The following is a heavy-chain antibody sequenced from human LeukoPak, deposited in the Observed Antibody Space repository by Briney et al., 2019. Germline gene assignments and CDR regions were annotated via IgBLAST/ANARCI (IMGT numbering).Heavy chain of an antibody. Sequence: PSETLSLTCTVSGGSISSYYWSWIRQPPGKGLEWIGYIYYSGSTNYNPSLKSRVTISVDTSKNQFSLKLSSVTAADTAVYYCARAGGVGLPSSHWGQGTLVTVSS. J-gene: IGHJ4*02. V-gene: IGHV4-59*01. CDR3: ARAGGVGLPSSH. CDR2: IYYSGST. D-gene: IGHD3-16*01. CDR1: GGSISSYY.